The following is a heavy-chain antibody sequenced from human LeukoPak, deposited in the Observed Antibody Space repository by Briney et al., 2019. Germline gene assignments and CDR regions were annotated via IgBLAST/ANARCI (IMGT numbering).Heavy chain of an antibody. CDR1: GYTFTSYD. V-gene: IGHV1-8*01. D-gene: IGHD4-11*01. CDR3: ARVQENDYSDYDPYGMDV. CDR2: MNPNSGNT. J-gene: IGHJ6*02. Sequence: ASVKVSCKASGYTFTSYDINWVRQATGQGLEWMGWMNPNSGNTGYAQKFQGRVTMTRNTSISTAYMELSSLRSEDTAVYYCARVQENDYSDYDPYGMDVWGQGTTVTVSS.